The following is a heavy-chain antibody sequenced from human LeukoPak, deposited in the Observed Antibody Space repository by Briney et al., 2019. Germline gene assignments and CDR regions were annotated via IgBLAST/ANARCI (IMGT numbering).Heavy chain of an antibody. Sequence: ASVKVSCKASGYTFTSYGISWMRQAPGQGLEWMGWISAYNGNTNYAQKLQGRVTMTTDTSTSTAYMELRSLRSDDTAVYYCARRVRYYGSGSYYLDYWGQGTLVTVSS. D-gene: IGHD3-10*01. CDR2: ISAYNGNT. CDR3: ARRVRYYGSGSYYLDY. CDR1: GYTFTSYG. J-gene: IGHJ4*02. V-gene: IGHV1-18*04.